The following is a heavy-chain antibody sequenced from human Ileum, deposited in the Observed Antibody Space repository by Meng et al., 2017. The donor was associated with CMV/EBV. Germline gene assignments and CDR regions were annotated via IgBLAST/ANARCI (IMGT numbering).Heavy chain of an antibody. Sequence: QLRLRESGPGLVNPSESLSLTCSVSGASISSSDYFWGWIRQSPGKGLEWIGTMYYSGTTYYNPSLTTGGTVFADPSNNQCFLKLTFVTAADTAVYYSASGIKSGIVDYWGQGILVTVSS. CDR2: MYYSGTT. V-gene: IGHV4-39*07. D-gene: IGHD1-26*01. CDR1: GASISSSDYF. CDR3: ASGIKSGIVDY. J-gene: IGHJ4*02.